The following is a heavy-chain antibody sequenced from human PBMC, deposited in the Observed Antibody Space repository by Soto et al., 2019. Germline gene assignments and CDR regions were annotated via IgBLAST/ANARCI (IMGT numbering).Heavy chain of an antibody. J-gene: IGHJ3*01. CDR1: GVTCRTYG. Sequence: QVHLVQSGGGVVQAGRSLRLSCAASGVTCRTYGMHWVRQAPGKGLERVAVISDDGKNKYNLASVEGRFTISRDNSKNMLFLQMSGLRTEDTAVYYWAKGGGYTSGTNDAFDFLGPGTMVTVSS. CDR3: AKGGGYTSGTNDAFDF. CDR2: ISDDGKNK. V-gene: IGHV3-30*18. D-gene: IGHD5-18*01.